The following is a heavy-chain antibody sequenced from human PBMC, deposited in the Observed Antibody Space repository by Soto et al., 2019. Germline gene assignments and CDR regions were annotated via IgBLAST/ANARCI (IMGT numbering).Heavy chain of an antibody. D-gene: IGHD3-10*01. CDR1: GFTFSNFG. CDR3: AKDQKDYSGSGTYYVPYGMDV. J-gene: IGHJ6*02. Sequence: GGSLRLSCVASGFTFSNFGMHWVRQAPGKGLEWVALTSFDGNKNYYADSVKGRLNLSRDNSKNTLYLQMNSLRAEDTALYFCAKDQKDYSGSGTYYVPYGMDVWGQGTTVTVSS. V-gene: IGHV3-30*18. CDR2: TSFDGNKN.